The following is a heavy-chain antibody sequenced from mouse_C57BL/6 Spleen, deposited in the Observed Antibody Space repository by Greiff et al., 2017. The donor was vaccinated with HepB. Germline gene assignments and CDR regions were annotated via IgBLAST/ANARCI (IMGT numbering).Heavy chain of an antibody. V-gene: IGHV1-58*01. CDR2: IYIGNGYT. Sequence: DVKLVESGAELVRPGSSVKMSCKTSGYTFTSYGINWVKQRPGQGLEWIGYIYIGNGYTEYNEKFKGKATLTSDTSSSTAYMQLSSLTSEDSAIYFCARGRDGYYVLYAMDYWGQGTSVTVSS. CDR1: GYTFTSYG. J-gene: IGHJ4*01. D-gene: IGHD2-3*01. CDR3: ARGRDGYYVLYAMDY.